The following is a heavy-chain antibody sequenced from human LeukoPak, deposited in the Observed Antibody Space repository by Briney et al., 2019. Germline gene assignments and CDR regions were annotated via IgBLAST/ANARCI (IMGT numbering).Heavy chain of an antibody. J-gene: IGHJ4*02. CDR3: ARVVGSSFDY. V-gene: IGHV1-69*16. Sequence: GSSVKVSCKASGDTFTTYTIAWVRQAPGQGLEYMGGIIPLLQTADYAQRFQGKVTITADESTSTAYMDLSSLKSEDTAVYYCARVVGSSFDYWGQGTLVIVSS. CDR2: IIPLLQTA. D-gene: IGHD1-26*01. CDR1: GDTFTTYT.